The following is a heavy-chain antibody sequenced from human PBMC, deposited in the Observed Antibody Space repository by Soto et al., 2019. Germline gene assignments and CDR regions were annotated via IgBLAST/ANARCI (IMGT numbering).Heavy chain of an antibody. CDR2: IYYSGST. J-gene: IGHJ4*02. CDR3: AREYCSSTSCKIDY. D-gene: IGHD2-2*01. V-gene: IGHV4-39*07. Sequence: SETLSLTCTVSGGSISSSSYYWGWIRQPPGKGLEWIGSIYYSGSTYYNPSLKSRVTISVDTSKNQFSLKLSSVTAADTAVYYCAREYCSSTSCKIDYWGQGTLVTVSS. CDR1: GGSISSSSYY.